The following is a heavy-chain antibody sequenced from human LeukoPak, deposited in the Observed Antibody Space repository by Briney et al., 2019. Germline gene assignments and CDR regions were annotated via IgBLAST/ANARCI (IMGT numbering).Heavy chain of an antibody. D-gene: IGHD5-24*01. CDR2: IFSNGDT. J-gene: IGHJ4*02. CDR1: EFTVRRNY. CDR3: TRDQMNY. Sequence: GGSLRPSCTASEFTVRRNYMLWVRQAPGKGLEWVSLIFSNGDTQYADSVKGRFTISRDTSKNTVSLQMNSLRVEDTAMYYCTRDQMNYWGQGALATVSS. V-gene: IGHV3-53*01.